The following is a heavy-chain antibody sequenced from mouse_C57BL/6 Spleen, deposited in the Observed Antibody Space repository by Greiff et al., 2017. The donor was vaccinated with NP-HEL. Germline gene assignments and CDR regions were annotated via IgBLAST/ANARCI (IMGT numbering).Heavy chain of an antibody. V-gene: IGHV5-16*01. J-gene: IGHJ1*03. CDR2: INYDGSST. CDR1: GFTFSDYY. CDR3: ARDDGYYPDWYFDV. D-gene: IGHD2-3*01. Sequence: EVKLVESEGGLVQPGSSMKLSCTASGFTFSDYYMAWVRQVPEKGLEWVANINYDGSSTYYLDSLKSRFIISRDNAKNILYLQMSSLKSEDTATYYCARDDGYYPDWYFDVWGTGTTVTVSS.